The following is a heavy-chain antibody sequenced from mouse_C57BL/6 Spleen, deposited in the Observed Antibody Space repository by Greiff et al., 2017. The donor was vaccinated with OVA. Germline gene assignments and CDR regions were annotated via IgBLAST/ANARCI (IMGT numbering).Heavy chain of an antibody. CDR2: INPSSGYT. Sequence: VQLQESGAELARPGASVKMSCKASGYTFTSYTMHWVKQRPGQGLEWIGYINPSSGYTKYNQKFKDKATLTADKSSSTAYMQLSSLTSEDSAVDYCARETVVEDAMDYWGQGTSVTVSS. D-gene: IGHD1-1*01. J-gene: IGHJ4*01. CDR1: GYTFTSYT. V-gene: IGHV1-4*01. CDR3: ARETVVEDAMDY.